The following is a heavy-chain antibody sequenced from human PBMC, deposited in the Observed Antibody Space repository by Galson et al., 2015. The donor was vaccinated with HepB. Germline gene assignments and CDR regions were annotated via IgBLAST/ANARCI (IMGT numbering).Heavy chain of an antibody. CDR3: ARGCDSYSSCYAF. J-gene: IGHJ4*02. CDR2: IKQDGSQK. CDR1: GFTFSSFW. V-gene: IGHV3-7*03. D-gene: IGHD2-2*01. Sequence: SLRLSCAGSGFTFSSFWMSWVRQAPGKGLEWVANIKQDGSQKNYVDSVKGRFTISRDNTENSLYLQMNSLRAEDTAFYYCARGCDSYSSCYAFWGQGTPVIVSS.